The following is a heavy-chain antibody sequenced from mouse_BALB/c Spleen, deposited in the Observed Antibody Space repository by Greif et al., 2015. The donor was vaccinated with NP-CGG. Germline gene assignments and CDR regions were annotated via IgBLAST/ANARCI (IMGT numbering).Heavy chain of an antibody. Sequence: EVKVVESGGGLVKPGGSLKLSCAASGFTFSSYAMSWVRQTPEKRLEWVATISSGGSYTYYPDSVKGRFTISRDNAKNTLYLQMSSLRSEDTAMYYGARHEALYYAMDYWGQGTSVTVSS. D-gene: IGHD3-2*02. V-gene: IGHV5-9-3*01. CDR1: GFTFSSYA. CDR3: ARHEALYYAMDY. J-gene: IGHJ4*01. CDR2: ISSGGSYT.